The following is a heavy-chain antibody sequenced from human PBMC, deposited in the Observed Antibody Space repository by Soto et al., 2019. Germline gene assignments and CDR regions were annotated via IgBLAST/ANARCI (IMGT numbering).Heavy chain of an antibody. CDR1: GFTFSNYW. V-gene: IGHV3-74*01. J-gene: IGHJ4*02. D-gene: IGHD2-21*02. CDR2: INTDGSDT. Sequence: VQLVESGGGLVQPGGSLRLSCAASGFTFSNYWMHWVRQAPGKGLVWLSRINTDGSDTFYADSVKGRFTISRDNPKKTLYLQMSSPRADDTAVYYCAKGRAVGTDWGQGTLVTVSS. CDR3: AKGRAVGTD.